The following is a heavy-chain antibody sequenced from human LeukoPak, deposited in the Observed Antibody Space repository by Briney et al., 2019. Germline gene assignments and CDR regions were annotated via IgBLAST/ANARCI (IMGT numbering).Heavy chain of an antibody. CDR1: GFTFSSYA. D-gene: IGHD3-10*01. J-gene: IGHJ4*02. CDR3: AKHAGRFGELLIGPGGYFDY. V-gene: IGHV3-23*01. CDR2: ISGSGGSA. Sequence: GGSLRLSCAASGFTFSSYAMSWVRQAPGKGLEWVSAISGSGGSAYYADSVKGRFTISRDNSKNTLYLQMNSPRAEDTAVYYCAKHAGRFGELLIGPGGYFDYWGQGTLVTVSP.